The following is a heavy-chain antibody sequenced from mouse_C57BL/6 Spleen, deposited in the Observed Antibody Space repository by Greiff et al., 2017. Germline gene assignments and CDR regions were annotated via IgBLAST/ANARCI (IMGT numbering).Heavy chain of an antibody. CDR3: AKKYWDEGPSTFDY. CDR1: GFSLTSYG. CDR2: IWRGGST. V-gene: IGHV2-5*01. Sequence: VQLQESGPGLVQPSQSLSITCTVSGFSLTSYGVHWVRPSPGKGLEWLGVIWRGGSTDYNAAFMSRLSITKDNSKSQVFFKMNSLQADDTAIYYCAKKYWDEGPSTFDYWGQGTTLTVSS. J-gene: IGHJ2*01. D-gene: IGHD4-1*01.